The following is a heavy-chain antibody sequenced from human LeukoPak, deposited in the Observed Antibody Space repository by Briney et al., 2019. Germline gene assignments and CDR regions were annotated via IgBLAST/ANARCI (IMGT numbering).Heavy chain of an antibody. J-gene: IGHJ4*02. Sequence: ASETLSLTCAVYGGSFSGYYWSWIRQPPGKGLEWIGEINHSGSTNYNPSLKSRVTISVDTSKNQFSLKLSSVTAADTVVYYCARGSSGFDYWGQGTLVTVSS. CDR3: ARGSSGFDY. V-gene: IGHV4-34*01. D-gene: IGHD3-10*01. CDR2: INHSGST. CDR1: GGSFSGYY.